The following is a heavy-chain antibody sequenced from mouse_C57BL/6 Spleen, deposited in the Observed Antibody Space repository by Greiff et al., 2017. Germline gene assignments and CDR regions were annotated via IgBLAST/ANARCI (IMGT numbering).Heavy chain of an antibody. V-gene: IGHV1-50*01. CDR1: GYTFTSYW. D-gene: IGHD2-3*01. CDR3: ARRLLQYYYAMDY. J-gene: IGHJ4*01. CDR2: IDPSDSYT. Sequence: VQLQQSGAELVKPGASVKLSCKASGYTFTSYWMQWVKQRPGQGLEWIGEIDPSDSYTNYNQKFKGKATLTVDTSSSTAYMQLSSLTSEDSAVYYYARRLLQYYYAMDYWGQGTTVTVSS.